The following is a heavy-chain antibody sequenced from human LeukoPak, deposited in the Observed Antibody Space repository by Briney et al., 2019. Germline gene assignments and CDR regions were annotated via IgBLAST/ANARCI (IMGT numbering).Heavy chain of an antibody. J-gene: IGHJ3*02. V-gene: IGHV3-11*04. CDR2: IISTGSTM. Sequence: PGGSLRLSCAVSGFTFSDHYMTWIRQAPGKGLEWLSYIISTGSTMYYADSVKGRFTISRDNAKNSLYLQMNSLRAEDTAVYYCARDSSAYRDAFDIWGQGTMVTVSS. CDR3: ARDSSAYRDAFDI. CDR1: GFTFSDHY. D-gene: IGHD3-22*01.